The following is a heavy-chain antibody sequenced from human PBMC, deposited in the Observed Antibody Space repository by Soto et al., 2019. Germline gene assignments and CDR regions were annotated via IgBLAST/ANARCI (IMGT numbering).Heavy chain of an antibody. D-gene: IGHD4-17*01. CDR3: AKGRYGDYVIFDY. CDR2: ISGSGGST. V-gene: IGHV3-23*01. Sequence: EVQLLESGGGLVQPGGSLRLSCAASGFTFSSYAMSWVRQAPGKGLEWVSAISGSGGSTYYADSVKGRFTISRDNSKNTLYLQMKSLRAEDKAVYYCAKGRYGDYVIFDYWGQGTMVTVSS. CDR1: GFTFSSYA. J-gene: IGHJ4*02.